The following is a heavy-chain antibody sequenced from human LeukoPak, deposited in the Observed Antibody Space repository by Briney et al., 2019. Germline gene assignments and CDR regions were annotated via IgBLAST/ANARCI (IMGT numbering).Heavy chain of an antibody. D-gene: IGHD3-10*01. V-gene: IGHV3-30*18. Sequence: GGSLRLSCAASGFPFSWHGMHWVRQVPGKGLEWLAVISYDGSNKAYADSVKGRFTISRDNSNNTLHLQMNSLRAEDTAVYYCGKDMARIYYYGSGEIDYWGQGTLVTVSS. J-gene: IGHJ4*02. CDR1: GFPFSWHG. CDR2: ISYDGSNK. CDR3: GKDMARIYYYGSGEIDY.